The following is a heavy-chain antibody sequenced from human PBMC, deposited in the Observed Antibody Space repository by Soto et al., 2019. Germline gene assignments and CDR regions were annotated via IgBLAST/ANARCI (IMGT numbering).Heavy chain of an antibody. Sequence: SETLSLTCTVSGGSISSYYWSWIRQPPGKGLEWIGYIYYSGSTNYNPTLKSRLIISVDTAKSQFSLKLSSVTAADTAVYYCARGIMITFGGVDGWGQGTLVTVSS. V-gene: IGHV4-59*12. D-gene: IGHD3-16*01. CDR2: IYYSGST. J-gene: IGHJ4*02. CDR1: GGSISSYY. CDR3: ARGIMITFGGVDG.